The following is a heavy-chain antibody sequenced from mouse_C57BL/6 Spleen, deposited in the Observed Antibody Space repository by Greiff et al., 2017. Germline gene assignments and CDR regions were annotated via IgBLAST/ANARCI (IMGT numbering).Heavy chain of an antibody. D-gene: IGHD2-4*01. CDR1: GYTFTSYW. J-gene: IGHJ3*01. CDR2: IDPSDSYT. CDR3: ARKVDYGAAC. Sequence: QVQLQQPGAELVRPGTSVKLSCKASGYTFTSYWMHWVKQRPGQGLEWIGVIDPSDSYTNYNQKFKGKATLTVDTSSSTAYMQLSSLTSEDSAVYYCARKVDYGAACWGQGTLVTVSA. V-gene: IGHV1-59*01.